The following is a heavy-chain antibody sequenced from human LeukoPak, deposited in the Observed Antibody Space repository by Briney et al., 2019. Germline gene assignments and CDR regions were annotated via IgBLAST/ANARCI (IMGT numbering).Heavy chain of an antibody. CDR1: GFTFTSYP. V-gene: IGHV3-30-3*01. CDR2: ISYDVITK. J-gene: IGHJ4*02. D-gene: IGHD4/OR15-4a*01. CDR3: AREDYGASGRSLGNLDY. Sequence: PGRSLRLSCSASGFTFTSYPIHWVRQAPGKGLEGVAVISYDVITKYYADSVKGRFTLSRDNSKNILFLQMDSLRAEDTAVYFCAREDYGASGRSLGNLDYWGQGTLVTVSS.